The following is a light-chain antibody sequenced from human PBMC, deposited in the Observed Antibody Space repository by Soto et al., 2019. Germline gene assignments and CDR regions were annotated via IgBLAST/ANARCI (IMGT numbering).Light chain of an antibody. CDR1: QSLLHIAGETF. V-gene: IGKV2-29*03. CDR2: EVS. J-gene: IGKJ1*01. CDR3: MQFTHWPWT. Sequence: DVVMTQTPLSLSVAPGQPASISCKSSQSLLHIAGETFLFWYLQKPGQSPQLLIYEVSTRVSGVPDRFSGSGSGTDFTLEISRVEAEDVGVYYCMQFTHWPWTFGQGTKVDIK.